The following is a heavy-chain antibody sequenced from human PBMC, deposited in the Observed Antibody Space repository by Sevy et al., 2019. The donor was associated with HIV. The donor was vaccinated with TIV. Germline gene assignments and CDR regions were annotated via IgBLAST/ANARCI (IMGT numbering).Heavy chain of an antibody. CDR3: ARGRITIFGVVTNKHNWFDP. J-gene: IGHJ5*02. V-gene: IGHV4-34*01. Sequence: SETLSLTCAVYGGSFSGYYWSWIRQPPGKGLEWIGEINHSGSTNYNPSLKSRVTISVDTSKNQFSLKLSPVTAADTAVYYCARGRITIFGVVTNKHNWFDPWGQGTLVTVSS. D-gene: IGHD3-3*01. CDR2: INHSGST. CDR1: GGSFSGYY.